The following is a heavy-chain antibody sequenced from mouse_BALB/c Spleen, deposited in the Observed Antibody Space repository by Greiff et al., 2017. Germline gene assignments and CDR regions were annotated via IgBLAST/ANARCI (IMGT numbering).Heavy chain of an antibody. Sequence: EVKLMESGGGLVQPGGSRKLSCAASGFTFSSFGMHWVRQAPEKGLEWVAYISSGSSTIYYADTVKGRFTISRDNPKNTLFLQMTSLRSEDTAMYYCATGSSYDFDYWGQGTTLTVSS. CDR3: ATGSSYDFDY. CDR1: GFTFSSFG. V-gene: IGHV5-17*02. D-gene: IGHD1-1*01. CDR2: ISSGSSTI. J-gene: IGHJ2*01.